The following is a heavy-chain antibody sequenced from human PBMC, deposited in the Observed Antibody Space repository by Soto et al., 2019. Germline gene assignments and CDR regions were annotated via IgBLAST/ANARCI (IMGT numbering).Heavy chain of an antibody. V-gene: IGHV1-2*06. D-gene: IGHD1-26*01. CDR3: ARVWVGASIDGMDV. Sequence: ASVKVSCKASGYAFTGYYMYWVRQAPGQGLEWMGRINPNGGATNYAQKFQGRVTMTRDTSIKTAYMELSGLKSDDTAVYYCARVWVGASIDGMDVWGLGTTVTVSS. J-gene: IGHJ6*02. CDR2: INPNGGAT. CDR1: GYAFTGYY.